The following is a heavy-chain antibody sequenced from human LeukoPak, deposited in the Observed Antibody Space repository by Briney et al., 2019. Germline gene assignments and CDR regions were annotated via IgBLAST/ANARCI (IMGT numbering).Heavy chain of an antibody. J-gene: IGHJ5*02. CDR3: AGVAIRYCSTSSCYWFDP. V-gene: IGHV3-30-3*01. CDR1: AFTFSSYS. CDR2: ISYDGNNK. Sequence: PGGSLRLSCAASAFTFSSYSMHWVRQAPGKGLEWVAVISYDGNNKYYADSVKGRFTISRDNSKNTLYLQMNSLRAEDTAVYYCAGVAIRYCSTSSCYWFDPWGQGTLVTVSS. D-gene: IGHD2-2*01.